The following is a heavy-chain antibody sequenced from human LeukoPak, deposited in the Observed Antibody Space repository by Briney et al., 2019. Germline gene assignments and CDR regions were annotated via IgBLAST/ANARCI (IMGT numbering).Heavy chain of an antibody. J-gene: IGHJ3*02. CDR2: IYTSGST. Sequence: GSLRLSCAASGFTFSSYGMSWIRQPAGKGLEWIGRIYTSGSTNYNPSLKSRVTMSVDTSKNQFSLKLSSVTAADTAVYYCARYIGRGAFDIWGQGTMVTVSS. CDR3: ARYIGRGAFDI. CDR1: GFTFSSYG. V-gene: IGHV4-59*10. D-gene: IGHD3-10*01.